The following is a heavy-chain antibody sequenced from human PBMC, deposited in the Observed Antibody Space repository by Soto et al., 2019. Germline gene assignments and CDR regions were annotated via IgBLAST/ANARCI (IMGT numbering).Heavy chain of an antibody. Sequence: DVQLVESGGGLVQPGRSLRLSCAASGFTFDDYAMHWVRQAPGRGLEWVSGISWNSGTIDYADSVKGRFTISRDNAKNSLYLQMNSLRAEDTAFYYCAKVRTESSLFRAFDIWGQWTMVTVSS. CDR3: AKVRTESSLFRAFDI. V-gene: IGHV3-9*01. J-gene: IGHJ3*02. D-gene: IGHD3-16*02. CDR1: GFTFDDYA. CDR2: ISWNSGTI.